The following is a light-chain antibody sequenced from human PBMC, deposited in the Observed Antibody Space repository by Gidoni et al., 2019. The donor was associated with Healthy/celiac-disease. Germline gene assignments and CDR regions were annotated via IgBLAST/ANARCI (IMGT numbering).Light chain of an antibody. Sequence: IQMTQSPSTLSASVGDRVTITCRASQSISSWLAWYQQKPGKAPKFLIYDASSLESGVPSRFSGRGSGTEFTLTISSLQPDDFATYCCQQYNSYPYTFGQGTKLEIK. CDR3: QQYNSYPYT. J-gene: IGKJ2*01. CDR1: QSISSW. CDR2: DAS. V-gene: IGKV1-5*01.